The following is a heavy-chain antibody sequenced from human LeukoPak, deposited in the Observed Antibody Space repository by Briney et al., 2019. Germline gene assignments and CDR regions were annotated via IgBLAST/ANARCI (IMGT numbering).Heavy chain of an antibody. CDR2: IKQDGSEK. D-gene: IGHD3-3*01. CDR1: GFTFSSYW. CDR3: ARDKPIWSGYYTGIRYFDY. Sequence: GGSLRLSCAASGFTFSSYWMSWVRQAPGKGLEWVANIKQDGSEKYYVDSVKGRFTISRDNAKNSLYLQMNSLRAEDTAVYHCARDKPIWSGYYTGIRYFDYWGQGTLVTVSS. V-gene: IGHV3-7*01. J-gene: IGHJ4*02.